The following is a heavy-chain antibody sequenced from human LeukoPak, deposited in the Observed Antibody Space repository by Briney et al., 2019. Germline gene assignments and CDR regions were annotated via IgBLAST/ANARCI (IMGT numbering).Heavy chain of an antibody. Sequence: GGSLRLSCAASGFTFSSYSMNWVRQAPGKGLEWVSSISSSSSYIYYADSVKGRFTISRGNAKNSLYLQMNSLRAEDTAVYYCARVNATSTYYDFWSGYYWFDPWGQGTLVTVSS. CDR1: GFTFSSYS. CDR3: ARVNATSTYYDFWSGYYWFDP. D-gene: IGHD3-3*01. CDR2: ISSSSSYI. J-gene: IGHJ5*02. V-gene: IGHV3-21*01.